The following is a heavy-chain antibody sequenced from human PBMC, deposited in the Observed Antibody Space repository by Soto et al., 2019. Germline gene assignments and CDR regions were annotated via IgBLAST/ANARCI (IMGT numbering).Heavy chain of an antibody. CDR3: ARDPGFYYYYGMDV. CDR1: GYSISSGYY. Sequence: SGTLSLTCTVSGYSISSGYYWGWIRQPPGKGLEWIGSIYHSGSTYYNPSLKSRVTISVDTSKNQFSLKLSSVTAADTAVYYCARDPGFYYYYGMDVWGQGTTVTVSS. J-gene: IGHJ6*02. CDR2: IYHSGST. V-gene: IGHV4-38-2*02. D-gene: IGHD1-1*01.